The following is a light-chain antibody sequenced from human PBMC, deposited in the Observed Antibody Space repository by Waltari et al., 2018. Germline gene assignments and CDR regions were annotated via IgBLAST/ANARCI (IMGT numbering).Light chain of an antibody. V-gene: IGKV3D-15*01. Sequence: VMTQSPATLSVSPGERATLSCRASQNLRNSLAWYQQKPGQAPRPLISLASTRATGIPARFSGSGSGTQFSLTISSLQHEDFAIYYCQHHSTWPPTFGPGTRV. CDR1: QNLRNS. J-gene: IGKJ1*01. CDR2: LAS. CDR3: QHHSTWPPT.